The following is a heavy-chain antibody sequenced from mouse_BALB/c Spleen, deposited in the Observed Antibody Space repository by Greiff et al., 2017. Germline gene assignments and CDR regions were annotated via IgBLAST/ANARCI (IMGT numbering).Heavy chain of an antibody. Sequence: QVQLQQSGPELEKPGASVKISCKASGYSFTGYNMNWVKQRPGQGLEWIGWIYPGDGSTKYNEKFKGKATLTADKSSSTAYMQLSSLTSENSAVYFCARSYGNYGAWFAYWGQGTLVTVSA. V-gene: IGHV1S56*01. CDR1: GYSFTGYN. J-gene: IGHJ3*01. CDR2: IYPGDGST. CDR3: ARSYGNYGAWFAY. D-gene: IGHD2-1*01.